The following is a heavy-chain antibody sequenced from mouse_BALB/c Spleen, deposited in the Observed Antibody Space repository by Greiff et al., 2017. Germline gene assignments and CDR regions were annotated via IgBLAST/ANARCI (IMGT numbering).Heavy chain of an antibody. J-gene: IGHJ4*01. CDR1: GYTFTDYA. V-gene: IGHV1S137*01. CDR2: ISTYYGDT. Sequence: QVQLQQSGAELVRPGASVKISCKASGYTFTDYAMHWVKQSHAQSLEWIGAISTYYGDTSYNQKFKGKATMTVDKSSSTAYMQLARLTSEESAIYYCARPRSGAMDYWGQGTSVTVSS. CDR3: ARPRSGAMDY. D-gene: IGHD1-3*01.